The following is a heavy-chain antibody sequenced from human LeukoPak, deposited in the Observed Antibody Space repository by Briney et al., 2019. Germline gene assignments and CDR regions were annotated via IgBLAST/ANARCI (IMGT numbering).Heavy chain of an antibody. V-gene: IGHV3-73*01. CDR3: TSRGYSYGSPSYYFDY. D-gene: IGHD5-18*01. CDR2: IRSKANSYAT. CDR1: GFTFRGSA. J-gene: IGHJ4*02. Sequence: GGSLRLSCAASGFTFRGSAMHWVRPASGKGLEGVGRIRSKANSYATAYAASVKGRFTISRDDSKNTAYLQMNSLKTEDTAVYYCTSRGYSYGSPSYYFDYWGQGTLVTVSS.